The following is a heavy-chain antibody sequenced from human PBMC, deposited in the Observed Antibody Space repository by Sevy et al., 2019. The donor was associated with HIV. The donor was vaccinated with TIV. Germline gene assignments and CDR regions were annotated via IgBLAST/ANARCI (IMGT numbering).Heavy chain of an antibody. CDR3: AASYYDFLTGSGGWFDP. V-gene: IGHV4-59*13. D-gene: IGHD3-9*01. Sequence: SEILSLTCSLSGGSNNNYYWSWIRQPPGKGLEWIGYIYHTGSTNYNPSVKSRVTISIDKSNNQFSLKLSSVTAADTAVYYCAASYYDFLTGSGGWFDPWGRGTLVTVSS. J-gene: IGHJ5*02. CDR2: IYHTGST. CDR1: GGSNNNYY.